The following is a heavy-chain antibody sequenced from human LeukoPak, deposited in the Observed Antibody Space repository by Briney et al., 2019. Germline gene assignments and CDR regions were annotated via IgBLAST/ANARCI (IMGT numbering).Heavy chain of an antibody. CDR3: AKAGSIKFDY. J-gene: IGHJ4*02. V-gene: IGHV3-21*04. Sequence: TGGSLRLSCAASGFTFSSYSMSWVRQAPGKGLEWVSSISSSSSYIYYADSVKGRFTISRDNSKNTLYLQMNSLRAEDTAVYYCAKAGSIKFDYWGQGTLVTVSS. CDR2: ISSSSSYI. D-gene: IGHD1-26*01. CDR1: GFTFSSYS.